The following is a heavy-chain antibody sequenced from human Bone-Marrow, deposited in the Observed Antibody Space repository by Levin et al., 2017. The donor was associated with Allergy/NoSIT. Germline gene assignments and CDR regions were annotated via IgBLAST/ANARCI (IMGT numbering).Heavy chain of an antibody. CDR1: GYTFTGYY. Sequence: PEASVKVSCKASGYTFTGYYMHWVRQAPGQGLEWMGWINPNSGGTNYAQKFQGRVTMTRDTSISTAYMELSRLRSDDTAVYYCARDLVRGVIGGRPRHEFDYWGQGTLVTVSS. V-gene: IGHV1-2*02. CDR3: ARDLVRGVIGGRPRHEFDY. CDR2: INPNSGGT. D-gene: IGHD3-10*01. J-gene: IGHJ4*02.